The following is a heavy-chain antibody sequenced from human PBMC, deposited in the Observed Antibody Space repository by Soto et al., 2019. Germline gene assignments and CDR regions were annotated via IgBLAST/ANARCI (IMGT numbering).Heavy chain of an antibody. CDR3: ASSGAATHFGYYYYYMDV. CDR1: GYTFTSYY. J-gene: IGHJ6*03. D-gene: IGHD2-15*01. CDR2: INPSGGST. Sequence: ASVKVSCKASGYTFTSYYMHWVRQAPGQGPEWMGIINPSGGSTSYAQKFQGRVTMTRDTSTSTVYMELSSLRSEDTAVYYCASSGAATHFGYYYYYMDVWGKGTTVTVSS. V-gene: IGHV1-46*01.